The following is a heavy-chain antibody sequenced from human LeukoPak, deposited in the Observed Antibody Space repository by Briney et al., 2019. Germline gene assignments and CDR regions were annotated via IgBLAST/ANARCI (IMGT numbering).Heavy chain of an antibody. J-gene: IGHJ3*02. D-gene: IGHD3-9*01. Sequence: PSETLSLTCTVSGGSISSYYWSWIRQPPGKGLEWIGYIYYSGSTNYNPSLKSRVTISVDTSKNQFSLKLSSVTAADTAVYYCARSPYYDILTGGGDAFDIWGQGTMVTVSS. CDR1: GGSISSYY. CDR3: ARSPYYDILTGGGDAFDI. CDR2: IYYSGST. V-gene: IGHV4-59*01.